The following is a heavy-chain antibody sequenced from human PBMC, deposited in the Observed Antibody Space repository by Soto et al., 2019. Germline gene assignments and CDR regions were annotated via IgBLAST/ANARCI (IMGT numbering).Heavy chain of an antibody. CDR3: ARHDITGTTKLDY. D-gene: IGHD1-7*01. J-gene: IGHJ4*02. CDR2: IYYSGST. V-gene: IGHV4-39*01. Sequence: PSETLSLTCTVSGGSISSSSYYWGWIRQPPGKGLEWIGSIYYSGSTYYNPSLKSRVTISVDTSKNQFSLKLSSVTAADTAVYYCARHDITGTTKLDYWGQGTLVTVSS. CDR1: GGSISSSSYY.